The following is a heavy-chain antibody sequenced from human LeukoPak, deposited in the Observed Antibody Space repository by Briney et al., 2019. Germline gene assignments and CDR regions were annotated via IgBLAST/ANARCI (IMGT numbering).Heavy chain of an antibody. V-gene: IGHV3-11*06. J-gene: IGHJ4*02. CDR2: ITNSGRST. CDR1: GFSFSNYF. D-gene: IGHD2/OR15-2a*01. Sequence: PGGPLRLSCEASGFSFSNYFISWIRPAPGKGLEWVSYITNSGRSTNYADAVKGRFTISKDNPKNTLYLQMNSLGAEDTAVYYCAKDQCSSTTCDGSPGYWGQGTLVTVSS. CDR3: AKDQCSSTTCDGSPGY.